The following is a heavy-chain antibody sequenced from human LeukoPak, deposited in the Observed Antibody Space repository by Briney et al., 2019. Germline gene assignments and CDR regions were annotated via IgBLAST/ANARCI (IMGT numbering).Heavy chain of an antibody. D-gene: IGHD6-19*01. CDR3: TKDDSSGWYSQSQH. CDR1: GFTFSTYW. CDR2: ISGSGMST. Sequence: GGSLRLSCAASGFTFSTYWMHWVRQAPGEGLVWVSSISGSGMSTVYAESVKGRFSISRDNPKNTLYLQMKSLRADDTAIYFCTKDDSSGWYSQSQHWGQGTLVTVSS. J-gene: IGHJ1*01. V-gene: IGHV3-23*01.